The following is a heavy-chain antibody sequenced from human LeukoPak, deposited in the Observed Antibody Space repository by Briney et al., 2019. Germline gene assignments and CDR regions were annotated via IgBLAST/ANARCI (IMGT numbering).Heavy chain of an antibody. V-gene: IGHV3-7*01. CDR1: GFIFSNYW. D-gene: IGHD3-3*01. CDR2: IKDDGREK. Sequence: PGGSLRLSCAASGFIFSNYWMTWVRQAPGKGLEWVANIKDDGREKHYVDSVQGRFTISRDNAKNSVYLQMNSLRAEDTAVYYCARQRFAFDIWGQGTMVTVSS. J-gene: IGHJ3*02. CDR3: ARQRFAFDI.